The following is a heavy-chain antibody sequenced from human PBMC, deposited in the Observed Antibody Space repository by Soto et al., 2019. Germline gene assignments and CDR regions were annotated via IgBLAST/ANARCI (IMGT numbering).Heavy chain of an antibody. CDR1: GYTFTGYY. V-gene: IGHV1-2*02. J-gene: IGHJ6*02. D-gene: IGHD1-1*01. Sequence: ASVKVSCKASGYTFTGYYMHWVRQALGQGLEWMGWINPNSGGTNYAQKFQGRVTMTRDTSISTAYMELSRLRSDDTAVYYCARDLKLTTGTTMHYYYGMDVWGQGTTVTVSS. CDR2: INPNSGGT. CDR3: ARDLKLTTGTTMHYYYGMDV.